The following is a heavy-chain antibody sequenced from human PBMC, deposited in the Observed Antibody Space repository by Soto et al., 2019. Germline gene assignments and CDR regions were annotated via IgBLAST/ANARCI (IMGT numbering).Heavy chain of an antibody. CDR1: GFTFSSYG. V-gene: IGHV3-30*03. CDR2: ISYDGSNK. Sequence: QEQLVESGGGVVQPGRSLRLSCAASGFTFSSYGMHWVRQAPGKGLEWVAVISYDGSNKYYADSVKGRFTISRDNSKNTLYLQMNSLRAEDTAVYYCATLFSGSYEVYWGQGTLVTVSS. CDR3: ATLFSGSYEVY. J-gene: IGHJ4*02. D-gene: IGHD1-26*01.